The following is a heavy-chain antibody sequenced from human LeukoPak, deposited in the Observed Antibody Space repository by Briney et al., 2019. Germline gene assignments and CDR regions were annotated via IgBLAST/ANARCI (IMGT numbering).Heavy chain of an antibody. D-gene: IGHD3-22*01. J-gene: IGHJ3*02. V-gene: IGHV1-18*01. CDR2: ISAYNGNT. CDR3: ARETDYYDSSGYAFDI. Sequence: ASVKVSCKASGYTFTSYGISWVRQAPGQGLEWMGWISAYNGNTNYAQKLQGRVTMTTDTSTSTAYMELSSLRSEDTAVYYCARETDYYDSSGYAFDIWGQGTMVTVSS. CDR1: GYTFTSYG.